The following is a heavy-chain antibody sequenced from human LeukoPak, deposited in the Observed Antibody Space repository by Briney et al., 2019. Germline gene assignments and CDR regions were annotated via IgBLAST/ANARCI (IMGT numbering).Heavy chain of an antibody. V-gene: IGHV4-39*07. CDR2: INHSGST. CDR1: GGSISSGSYY. D-gene: IGHD5-18*01. CDR3: ARFALYSYGYRY. J-gene: IGHJ4*02. Sequence: SETLSLTCTVSGGSISSGSYYWSWIRQPPGKGLEWIGEINHSGSTNYNPSLKSRVTISVDTSKNQFSLKLSSVTAADTAVYYCARFALYSYGYRYWGQGTLVTVSS.